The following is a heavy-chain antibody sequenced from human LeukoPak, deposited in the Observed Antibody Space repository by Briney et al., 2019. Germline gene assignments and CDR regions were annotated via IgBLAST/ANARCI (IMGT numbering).Heavy chain of an antibody. CDR1: GYTFTGYY. Sequence: GASVKVSCKASGYTFTGYYLHWVRQAPGQGLEWMGWINPNSGGTSYAQKFQDRVTMTRDTSTSTAYMELSRLRSDDTAVYYCTRDPGDTAMAKHYFDYWGQGTLVTVSS. D-gene: IGHD5-18*01. J-gene: IGHJ4*02. CDR3: TRDPGDTAMAKHYFDY. V-gene: IGHV1-2*02. CDR2: INPNSGGT.